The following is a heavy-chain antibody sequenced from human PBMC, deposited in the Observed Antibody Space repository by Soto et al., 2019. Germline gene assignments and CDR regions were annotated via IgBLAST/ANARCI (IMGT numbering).Heavy chain of an antibody. CDR1: GFTFSNYW. Sequence: GGSLRLSCAASGFTFSNYWMSWVRQAPGKGLEWVANIKQDGSEKYYVDSVKGRFTISRDNAKNSLYLQINSLRAEDTAVYYCARELTTYYNSFDYWGQGTLVTVSS. J-gene: IGHJ4*02. CDR3: ARELTTYYNSFDY. V-gene: IGHV3-7*03. D-gene: IGHD3-9*01. CDR2: IKQDGSEK.